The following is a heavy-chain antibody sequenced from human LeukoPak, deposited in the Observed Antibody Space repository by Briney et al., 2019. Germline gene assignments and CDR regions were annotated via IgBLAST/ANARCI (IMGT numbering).Heavy chain of an antibody. V-gene: IGHV3-7*01. J-gene: IGHJ4*02. Sequence: QTGGSLRLSCETSGFSFSTYWMSWVRQPPGKGLEWVAIIRQDGSEKYYVDSVKGRFTISRDIAKQSVFLQMNSLRAEDTAVYYCARLSAMVRGPEDIFYFEFWGLGTLVTVSA. D-gene: IGHD3-10*01. CDR2: IRQDGSEK. CDR1: GFSFSTYW. CDR3: ARLSAMVRGPEDIFYFEF.